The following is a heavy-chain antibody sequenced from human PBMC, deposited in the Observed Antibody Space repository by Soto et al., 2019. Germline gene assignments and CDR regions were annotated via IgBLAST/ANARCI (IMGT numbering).Heavy chain of an antibody. CDR1: GGSFSGYY. J-gene: IGHJ4*02. CDR2: INHSGST. D-gene: IGHD1-26*01. CDR3: AREWSESYYVQPPPVDRPFDY. Sequence: QVQLQQWGAGLLKPSETLSLTCAVYGGSFSGYYWSWIRQPPGKGLEWIGEINHSGSTNYNPSLKSRVTISVDTSKNQFSLKLSSVTAADTAVYYCAREWSESYYVQPPPVDRPFDYWGQGTLVTVSS. V-gene: IGHV4-34*01.